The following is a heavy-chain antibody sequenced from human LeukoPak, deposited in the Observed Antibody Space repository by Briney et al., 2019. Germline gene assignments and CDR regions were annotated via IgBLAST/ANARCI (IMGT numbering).Heavy chain of an antibody. CDR3: AREVRGYYFDY. V-gene: IGHV3-53*01. CDR1: GFSFSIFW. CDR2: ISSGGNT. Sequence: PGGSLRLSCAASGFSFSIFWMTWVRQAPGKGLEWVSVISSGGNTYYADSVKGRFTISRDNSKNTLYLQMNGLRAEDTAVYYCAREVRGYYFDYWGQGTLVTVSS. D-gene: IGHD3-22*01. J-gene: IGHJ4*02.